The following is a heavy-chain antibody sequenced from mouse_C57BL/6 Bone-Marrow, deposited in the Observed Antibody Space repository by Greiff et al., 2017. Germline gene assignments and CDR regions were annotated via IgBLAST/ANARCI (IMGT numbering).Heavy chain of an antibody. CDR1: GFTFRSYA. Sequence: EVKLQESGGGLVKPGGSLKLSCAASGFTFRSYAMSWVRQTPEKRLEWVATISDGGSYTYYPDNVKGRFTLSRDNAKNNLYLQMSQLKSEDTAMYYCASGSTMVTTRFAYWGQGTLVTVSA. CDR3: ASGSTMVTTRFAY. V-gene: IGHV5-4*03. J-gene: IGHJ3*01. D-gene: IGHD2-2*01. CDR2: ISDGGSYT.